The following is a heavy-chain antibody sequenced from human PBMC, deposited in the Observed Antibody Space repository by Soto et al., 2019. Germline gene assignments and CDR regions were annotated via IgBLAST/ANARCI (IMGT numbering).Heavy chain of an antibody. CDR3: ARARATIAAAAIFDC. CDR2: IYHSGST. Sequence: PSETLSLTCTVSGGSISSGDYYWSWIRQHPGKGLEWIGYIYHSGSTYYNPSLKSRVTISVDTSKNQFSLKLSSVTAADTAVYYCARARATIAAAAIFDCWGQGTLVTVSS. CDR1: GGSISSGDYY. J-gene: IGHJ4*02. V-gene: IGHV4-30-4*01. D-gene: IGHD6-13*01.